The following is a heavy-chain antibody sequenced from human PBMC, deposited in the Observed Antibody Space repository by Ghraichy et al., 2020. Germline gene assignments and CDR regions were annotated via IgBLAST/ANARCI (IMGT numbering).Heavy chain of an antibody. Sequence: GGSLRLSCEASGFSFSSYEFNWVRQAPGKGLEWVSYITSSGSTMLYADSVKGRFTISRDNATKSLYLQMNSLRAEDTAVYYCARAIVMTRGDALDIWGQGTMVTVSS. CDR2: ITSSGSTM. D-gene: IGHD3-16*01. CDR3: ARAIVMTRGDALDI. J-gene: IGHJ3*02. V-gene: IGHV3-48*03. CDR1: GFSFSSYE.